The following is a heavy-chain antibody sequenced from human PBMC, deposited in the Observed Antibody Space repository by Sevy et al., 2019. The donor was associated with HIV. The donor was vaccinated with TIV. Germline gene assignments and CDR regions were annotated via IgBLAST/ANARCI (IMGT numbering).Heavy chain of an antibody. V-gene: IGHV1-46*02. CDR1: GYTFNNYY. J-gene: IGHJ4*02. Sequence: ASVKVSCKASGYTFNNYYIHWVRQAPGQGLEWMGIINPSGGHTNYAQKFQDRVTMTRDTSTSIVYMELSSLRSEDTAVYYCTRDRYSGYGFDYWGQGTLVTVSS. CDR2: INPSGGHT. CDR3: TRDRYSGYGFDY. D-gene: IGHD5-12*01.